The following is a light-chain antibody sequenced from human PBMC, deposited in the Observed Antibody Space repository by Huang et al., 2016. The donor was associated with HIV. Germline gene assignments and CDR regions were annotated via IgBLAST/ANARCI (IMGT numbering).Light chain of an antibody. Sequence: DIVMTQSPDSLAVSLGERATIKCRSSQSLFYSSNSKNYLAWFQQQPGQDPGLLIYLASDPEAGVPDRVTGSGSGTDFTLTIGSLETEDAAVYYCQQYYSLPQTFGRGTKVDIK. CDR2: LAS. CDR1: QSLFYSSNSKNY. CDR3: QQYYSLPQT. J-gene: IGKJ1*01. V-gene: IGKV4-1*01.